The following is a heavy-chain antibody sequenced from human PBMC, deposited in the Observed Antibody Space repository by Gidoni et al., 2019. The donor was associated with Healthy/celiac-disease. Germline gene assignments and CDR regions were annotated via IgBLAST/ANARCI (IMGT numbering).Heavy chain of an antibody. Sequence: SSYAMHWVRQAPGKGLEWVAVISYDGSNKYYADSVKGRFTISRDNSKNTLYLQMNSLRAEDTAVYYCARDRAEYSSSSGWFDPWGQGTLVTVSS. CDR2: ISYDGSNK. J-gene: IGHJ5*02. V-gene: IGHV3-30*01. D-gene: IGHD6-6*01. CDR3: ARDRAEYSSSSGWFDP. CDR1: SSYA.